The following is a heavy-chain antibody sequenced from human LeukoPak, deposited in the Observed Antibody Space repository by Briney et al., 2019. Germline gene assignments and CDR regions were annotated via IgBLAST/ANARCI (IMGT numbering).Heavy chain of an antibody. J-gene: IGHJ5*02. Sequence: PGGSLRLSCAASGFTFSDYYMSWIRQAPGKGLEWVSYISSSGSTIYYADCVKGRFTISRDNAKNSLYLQMNSLRAEDTAVYYCASSRYDLNWFDPWGQGTLVTVSS. CDR2: ISSSGSTI. CDR1: GFTFSDYY. V-gene: IGHV3-11*01. CDR3: ASSRYDLNWFDP. D-gene: IGHD3-16*01.